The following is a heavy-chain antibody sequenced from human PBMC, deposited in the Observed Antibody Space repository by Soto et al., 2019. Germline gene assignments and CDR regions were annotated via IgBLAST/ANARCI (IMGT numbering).Heavy chain of an antibody. V-gene: IGHV3-7*05. Sequence: PGGSLRLSCAASGFTFSSYWMSWVRQAPGKGLEWVANIKQDGSEKYYVDSVKGRFTISRDNAKNSLYLQMNSLRAEDTAVYYCSRSHTAMVTCYFDDWGQGTLVTVSA. CDR1: GFTFSSYW. J-gene: IGHJ4*02. CDR3: SRSHTAMVTCYFDD. CDR2: IKQDGSEK. D-gene: IGHD5-18*01.